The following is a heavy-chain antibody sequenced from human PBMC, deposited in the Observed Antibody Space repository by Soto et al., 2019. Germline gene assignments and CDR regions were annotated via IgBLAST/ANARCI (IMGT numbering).Heavy chain of an antibody. D-gene: IGHD4-17*01. CDR3: TTGLSAPDV. J-gene: IGHJ6*04. V-gene: IGHV3-74*01. Sequence: EVQLVEPGGGLGQPGGSLRLSCAASGFTLSGRSMHWVRQAPGKGLVWVSGIDNAGTDSTYADPEKGRFASPRDNVNTMLYLQMNSLRLEDTAVNYCTTGLSAPDVWGKGTTVTVPS. CDR1: GFTLSGRS. CDR2: IDNAGTDS.